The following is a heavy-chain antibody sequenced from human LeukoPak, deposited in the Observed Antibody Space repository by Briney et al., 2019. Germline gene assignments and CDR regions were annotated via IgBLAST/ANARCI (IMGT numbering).Heavy chain of an antibody. D-gene: IGHD2-2*01. V-gene: IGHV3-64D*06. CDR2: ISSNGGST. CDR3: VKGRRGNQLVQQYYFDY. CDR1: GFTFSSYA. Sequence: GGSLRLSCSASGFTFSSYAMHWVRQAPGKGLGYVSAISSNGGSTYYADSVKGRFTISRDNSKNTLYLQMSSLRAEDTAVYYCVKGRRGNQLVQQYYFDYWGQGTLVTVSS. J-gene: IGHJ4*02.